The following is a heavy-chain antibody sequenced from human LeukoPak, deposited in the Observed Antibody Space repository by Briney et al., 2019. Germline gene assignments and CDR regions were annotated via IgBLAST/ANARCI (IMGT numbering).Heavy chain of an antibody. CDR2: IYHSGGA. Sequence: SETLSLTCGVSGGSFIISSWGWIGQPPVKGLEWIGQIYHSGGANYNPSLRSRVTISIDTSKNQLSLRLSSVTAADTAVYYCARHGSYCFDSWGQGTLVTVSS. J-gene: IGHJ4*02. V-gene: IGHV4-34*01. CDR3: ARHGSYCFDS. D-gene: IGHD3-10*01. CDR1: GGSFIISS.